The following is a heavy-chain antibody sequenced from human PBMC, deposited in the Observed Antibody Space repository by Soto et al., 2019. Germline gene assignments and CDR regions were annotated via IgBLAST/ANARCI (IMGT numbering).Heavy chain of an antibody. CDR3: AREVRTEGDYYYGMDV. V-gene: IGHV4-31*03. J-gene: IGHJ6*02. Sequence: SETLSLTCFVSGYSITAGGYYWSWIRHHPGKGLEWIGSFYSSGSIIYNPSLRSRVSISGDTSSNQFSMSLTSVTAADTARYYCAREVRTEGDYYYGMDVWGQGTTVTVSS. CDR2: FYSSGSI. CDR1: GYSITAGGYY.